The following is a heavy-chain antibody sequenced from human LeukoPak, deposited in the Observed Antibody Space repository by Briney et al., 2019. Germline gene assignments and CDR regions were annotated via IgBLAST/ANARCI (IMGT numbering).Heavy chain of an antibody. CDR1: GFTISRYD. CDR2: LSTTGDT. J-gene: IGHJ5*02. V-gene: IGHV3-13*01. CDR3: TRGRCASCYRDSGLDP. Sequence: GGSLRLSCAASGFTISRYDIHWVRQVTGKGLEWVSFLSTTGDTYYQDSMKGRFTISRDTVRNSVYLQMDSLRADDTAVYYRTRGRCASCYRDSGLDPWGQGTLVTVSS. D-gene: IGHD2-2*02.